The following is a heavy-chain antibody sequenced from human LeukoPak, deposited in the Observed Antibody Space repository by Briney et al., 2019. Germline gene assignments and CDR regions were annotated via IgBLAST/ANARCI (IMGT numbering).Heavy chain of an antibody. CDR3: AKDVGLDYYGSGSFDY. CDR1: GFTISSYA. V-gene: IGHV3-23*01. CDR2: MSGSGGST. D-gene: IGHD3-10*01. Sequence: GGSLRLSCTASGFTISSYAMNLVRQGTGKGLEWVSPMSGSGGSTYYADSVKGRFTISRDNSKNTLYLQMNSLRAEDTAVYYCAKDVGLDYYGSGSFDYWGQGTLVTVSS. J-gene: IGHJ4*02.